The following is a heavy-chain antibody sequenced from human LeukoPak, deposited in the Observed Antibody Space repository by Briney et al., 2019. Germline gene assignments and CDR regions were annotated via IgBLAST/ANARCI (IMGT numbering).Heavy chain of an antibody. Sequence: GGSLRLSCAASGFTFSSYGMHWVRQAPGKGLEWVAVIWSDGSQKYYADSVKGRFTISRDNSKETLDLQMNSLRAEDTALYYCVRRGSRTYDFDYWGQGTLVIVSP. V-gene: IGHV3-33*08. J-gene: IGHJ4*02. CDR1: GFTFSSYG. CDR3: VRRGSRTYDFDY. CDR2: IWSDGSQK. D-gene: IGHD3-16*01.